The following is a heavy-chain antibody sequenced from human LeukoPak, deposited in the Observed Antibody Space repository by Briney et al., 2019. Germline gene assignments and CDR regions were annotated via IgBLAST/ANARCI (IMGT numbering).Heavy chain of an antibody. CDR1: GYTFTSYD. CDR2: MNPNSGNT. Sequence: ASVKVSCKASGYTFTSYDINWVRQATGQGLEWMGWMNPNSGNTGYAQKFQGRVTMTRDTSISTAYMELSRLRSDDTAVYYCARGGWSNWFDPWGQGTLVTVSS. CDR3: ARGGWSNWFDP. D-gene: IGHD6-19*01. V-gene: IGHV1-8*01. J-gene: IGHJ5*02.